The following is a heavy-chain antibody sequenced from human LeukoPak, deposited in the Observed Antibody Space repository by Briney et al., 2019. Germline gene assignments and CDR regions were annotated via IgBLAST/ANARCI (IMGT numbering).Heavy chain of an antibody. CDR2: IYYSGST. Sequence: KPSETLSLTCTVSGGSISSYYWSWIRQPPGKGLEWIGYIYYSGSTNYNPSLKSRVTISVDTSKNQFSLKLSSVTAADTAVYYCAREKEGIAAAGTYWFDPWGQGTLVTVSS. CDR1: GGSISSYY. CDR3: AREKEGIAAAGTYWFDP. V-gene: IGHV4-59*01. D-gene: IGHD6-13*01. J-gene: IGHJ5*02.